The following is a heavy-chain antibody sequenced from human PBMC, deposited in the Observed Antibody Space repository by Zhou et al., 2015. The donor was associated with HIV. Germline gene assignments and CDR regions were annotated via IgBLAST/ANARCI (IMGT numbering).Heavy chain of an antibody. V-gene: IGHV1-69*01. CDR1: GGTFSSYA. CDR2: IIPIFGTA. D-gene: IGHD3-3*01. Sequence: QVQLVQSGAEVKKPGSSVKVSCKASGGTFSSYAISWVRQAPGQGLEWMGGIIPIFGTANYAQKFQGRVTITADESTSTAYMELSSLRSEDTAVYYCAREYYDFWSGFNYYYMDVWGKGTTVTVSS. CDR3: AREYYDFWSGFNYYYMDV. J-gene: IGHJ6*03.